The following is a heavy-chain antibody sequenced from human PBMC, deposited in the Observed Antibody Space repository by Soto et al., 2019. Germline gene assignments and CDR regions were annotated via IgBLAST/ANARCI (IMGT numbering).Heavy chain of an antibody. V-gene: IGHV1-18*01. CDR2: ISGYNGNT. CDR3: ARDPGFGFGYSYAFDMDG. J-gene: IGHJ6*02. D-gene: IGHD5-18*01. Sequence: ASVKVSCKASGGTFSSYAISWVRQAPGQELEWMGWISGYNGNTHYEEKVQDRIKMTTDTSTSTTYLELRSLRSDDTAVYFCARDPGFGFGYSYAFDMDGWGQGTTVTVSS. CDR1: GGTFSSYA.